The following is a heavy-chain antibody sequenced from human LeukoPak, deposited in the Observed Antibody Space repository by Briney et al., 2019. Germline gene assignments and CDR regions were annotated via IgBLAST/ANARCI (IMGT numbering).Heavy chain of an antibody. Sequence: SETLSLTCTVSGDSISSSSYYWGWIRQPPGKGLEWIGSIYYSGSTYYNPSLKSRVTISVDTSKNQFSLKLSSVTAADTAVYYCARYYGSGSYVDYWGQGTLVTVSS. CDR1: GDSISSSSYY. D-gene: IGHD3-10*01. J-gene: IGHJ4*02. CDR3: ARYYGSGSYVDY. V-gene: IGHV4-39*01. CDR2: IYYSGST.